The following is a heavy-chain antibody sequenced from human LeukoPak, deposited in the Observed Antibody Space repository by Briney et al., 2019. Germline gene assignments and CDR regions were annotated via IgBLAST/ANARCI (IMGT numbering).Heavy chain of an antibody. J-gene: IGHJ5*02. CDR2: IYYGGST. CDR1: GGSISSHY. D-gene: IGHD4-11*01. Sequence: SETLSLTCTVSGGSISSHYWSWIRQPPGKGLEWIGYIYYGGSTNYNPSLKSRVTISVDTSKDQFSLKLSSVTAADTAVYYCARDRLQWFDPWGQGTLVTVSS. V-gene: IGHV4-59*11. CDR3: ARDRLQWFDP.